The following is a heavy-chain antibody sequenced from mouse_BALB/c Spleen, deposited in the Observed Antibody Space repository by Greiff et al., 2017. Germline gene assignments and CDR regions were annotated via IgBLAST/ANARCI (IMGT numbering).Heavy chain of an antibody. Sequence: EVQRVESGGGLVKPGGSLKLSCAASGFTFSSYTMSWVRQTPEKRLEWVATISSGGSYTYYPDSVKGRFTISRDNAKNTLYLQMSSLKSEDTAMYYCINWDYFDYWGQGTTLTVSA. CDR3: INWDYFDY. D-gene: IGHD4-1*01. CDR1: GFTFSSYT. CDR2: ISSGGSYT. J-gene: IGHJ2*01. V-gene: IGHV5-6-4*01.